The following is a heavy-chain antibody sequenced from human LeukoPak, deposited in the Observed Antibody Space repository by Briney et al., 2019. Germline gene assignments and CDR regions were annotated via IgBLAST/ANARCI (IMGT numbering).Heavy chain of an antibody. CDR1: GFIFSSYG. CDR2: ISGSGGTT. J-gene: IGHJ3*02. Sequence: GGSLRLSCAASGFIFSSYGMSWVRQAPGKGLGWVSTISGSGGTTYYADSVKGRFIISRDNSKNTLYLQMNSLRAEDTAVFYCAKSIVGARGAFDIWGQGTMVTVSS. D-gene: IGHD1-26*01. V-gene: IGHV3-23*01. CDR3: AKSIVGARGAFDI.